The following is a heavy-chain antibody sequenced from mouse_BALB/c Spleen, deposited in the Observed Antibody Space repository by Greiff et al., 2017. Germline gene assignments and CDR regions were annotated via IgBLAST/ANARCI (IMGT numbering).Heavy chain of an antibody. CDR1: GFSLTSYG. CDR3: ARNLVTRYYAMDY. D-gene: IGHD2-2*01. V-gene: IGHV2-2*02. CDR2: IWSGGST. J-gene: IGHJ4*01. Sequence: VHLVESGPGLVQPSQSLSITCTVSGFSLTSYGVHWVRQSPGKGLEWLGVIWSGGSTDYNAAFISRLSISKDNSKSQVFFKMNSLQANDTAIYYCARNLVTRYYAMDYWGQGTSVTVSS.